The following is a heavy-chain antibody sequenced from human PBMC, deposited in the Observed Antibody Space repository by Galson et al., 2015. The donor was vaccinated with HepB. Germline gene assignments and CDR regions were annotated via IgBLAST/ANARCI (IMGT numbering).Heavy chain of an antibody. Sequence: SLRLSCAASGFTVSSNYMSWVRQAPGKGLEWVSVIYSGGSTYYADSVKGRFTISRHNSKNTLYLQMNSLSAEDTAVYYCASRLLWFENAFDIWGQGTMVTVSS. V-gene: IGHV3-53*04. CDR1: GFTVSSNY. D-gene: IGHD3-10*01. CDR3: ASRLLWFENAFDI. J-gene: IGHJ3*02. CDR2: IYSGGST.